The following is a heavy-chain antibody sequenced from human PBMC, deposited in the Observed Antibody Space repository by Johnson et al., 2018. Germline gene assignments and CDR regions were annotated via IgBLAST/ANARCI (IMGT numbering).Heavy chain of an antibody. CDR2: IRSKANSYAT. CDR3: TRWAPVGVTARVAFDI. Sequence: EVQLVESGGDLVQPGGSLRLSCAASGFTFSSYWMSWVRQAPGKGLEWVGRIRSKANSYATAYAASVKGRFTISRDDSKNTAYLQMNSLKTEDTAVYYCTRWAPVGVTARVAFDIWGQGTMVTVSS. J-gene: IGHJ3*02. V-gene: IGHV3-73*02. CDR1: GFTFSSYW. D-gene: IGHD2-21*02.